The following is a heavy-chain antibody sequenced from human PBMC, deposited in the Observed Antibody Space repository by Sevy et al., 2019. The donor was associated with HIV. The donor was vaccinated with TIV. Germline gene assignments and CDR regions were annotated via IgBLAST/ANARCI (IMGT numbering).Heavy chain of an antibody. CDR2: INTNTGNP. CDR3: ARGLRPYYYDSSGNDAFDI. V-gene: IGHV7-4-1*02. J-gene: IGHJ3*02. Sequence: ASVKVSCKASGYTFTSYAMNWVRQAPGQGLEWMGWINTNTGNPTYAQGFTGRFVFSLDTSVTTAYQQISSLKAEDTAVYYCARGLRPYYYDSSGNDAFDIWGQGTMVTVSS. D-gene: IGHD3-22*01. CDR1: GYTFTSYA.